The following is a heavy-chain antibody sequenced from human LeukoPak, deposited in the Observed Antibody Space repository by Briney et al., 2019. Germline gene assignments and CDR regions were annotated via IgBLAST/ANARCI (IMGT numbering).Heavy chain of an antibody. V-gene: IGHV1-8*01. CDR3: LLGYCSSTSCFDY. D-gene: IGHD2-2*03. CDR2: MSPNSGNT. J-gene: IGHJ4*02. Sequence: ASVKVSCKAFGYTFINFDINWVRQATGQGLEWMGWMSPNSGNTGYAQKFQGRVTITRNTSINTAYMELSSLRSEDTAIYYCLLGYCSSTSCFDYWGQGTLVTVSS. CDR1: GYTFINFD.